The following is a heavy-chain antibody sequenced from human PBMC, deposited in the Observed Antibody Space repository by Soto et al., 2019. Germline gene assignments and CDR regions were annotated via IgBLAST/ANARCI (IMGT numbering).Heavy chain of an antibody. CDR2: INAGNGNT. CDR3: ASSYSNYALIDYYYYGMDV. Sequence: QVQLVQSGAEVKKPGASVKVSCKASGYTFTSYAMHWVRQAPGQRLEWTGWINAGNGNTKYSQKFQGRVTITRDTSASTAYMELSSLRSEDTAVYYCASSYSNYALIDYYYYGMDVWGQGTTVTVSS. V-gene: IGHV1-3*01. CDR1: GYTFTSYA. D-gene: IGHD4-4*01. J-gene: IGHJ6*02.